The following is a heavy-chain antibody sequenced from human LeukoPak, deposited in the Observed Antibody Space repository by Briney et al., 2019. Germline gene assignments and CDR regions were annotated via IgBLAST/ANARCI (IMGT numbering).Heavy chain of an antibody. D-gene: IGHD2-2*01. Sequence: PSETLSLTCTVSGYSISSGYYWGWIRQPPGKGLEWIGSIYHSGSTNYNPSLKSRVTISVDTSKNQFSLKLSSVTAADTAVYYCARGDQDARAFPEYQLLGWFDPWGQGTLVTVSS. V-gene: IGHV4-38-2*02. J-gene: IGHJ5*02. CDR2: IYHSGST. CDR1: GYSISSGYY. CDR3: ARGDQDARAFPEYQLLGWFDP.